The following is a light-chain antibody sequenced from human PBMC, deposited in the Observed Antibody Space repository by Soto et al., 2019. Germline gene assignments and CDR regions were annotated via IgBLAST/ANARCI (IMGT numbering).Light chain of an antibody. Sequence: QSALTQPASVSGSPGQSITISCTGTSSDVGGYNYVSWYQQHPGKAPKLMIYEVSNRPSGVSNRFSGSKSGHTASLTISGLQAEVDADYYCSSYTGSSIPYVFGTGTNLTVL. CDR1: SSDVGGYNY. CDR2: EVS. V-gene: IGLV2-14*01. CDR3: SSYTGSSIPYV. J-gene: IGLJ1*01.